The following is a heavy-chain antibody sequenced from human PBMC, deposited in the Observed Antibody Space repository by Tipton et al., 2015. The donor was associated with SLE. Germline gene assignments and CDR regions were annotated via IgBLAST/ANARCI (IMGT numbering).Heavy chain of an antibody. Sequence: GEALSSAYFWGWIRQPPGKGLEWIGSISHRGNTNYNPSLKSRVTISVDTSRNQFSLKLSSVTAADTAVYYCASGGILWYFDLWGRGTLVTVSS. J-gene: IGHJ2*01. CDR2: ISHRGNT. CDR1: GEALSSAYF. CDR3: ASGGILWYFDL. V-gene: IGHV4-38-2*01. D-gene: IGHD3-16*01.